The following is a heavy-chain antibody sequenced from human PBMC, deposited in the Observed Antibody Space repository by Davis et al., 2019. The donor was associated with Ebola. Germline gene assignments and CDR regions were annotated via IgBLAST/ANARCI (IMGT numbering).Heavy chain of an antibody. CDR1: GYTFTSYY. D-gene: IGHD3-3*01. CDR3: ARDPGDRVDFWSGYYQPNWFDP. Sequence: ASVKVSCKASGYTFTSYYMHWVRQAPGQGLEWMGIINPSGGSTSYAQKFQGRVTITRDTSASTACMELSSLRSEDTAVYYCARDPGDRVDFWSGYYQPNWFDPWGQGTLVTVSS. V-gene: IGHV1-46*01. CDR2: INPSGGST. J-gene: IGHJ5*02.